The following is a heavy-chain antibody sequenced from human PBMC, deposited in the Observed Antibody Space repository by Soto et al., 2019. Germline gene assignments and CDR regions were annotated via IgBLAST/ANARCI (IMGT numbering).Heavy chain of an antibody. CDR1: GYSYTTYW. CDR3: ARPIDYSSSSTGFDY. CDR2: IYPGDSVT. D-gene: IGHD6-6*01. J-gene: IGHJ4*02. V-gene: IGHV5-51*01. Sequence: GESLKISCKGSGYSYTTYWIAWVRQKPGKGLELMGIIYPGDSVTRYSPSFQGQVTISADKSISTAYLQWSSLEASDTAMYYCARPIDYSSSSTGFDYWGQGTLVTVS.